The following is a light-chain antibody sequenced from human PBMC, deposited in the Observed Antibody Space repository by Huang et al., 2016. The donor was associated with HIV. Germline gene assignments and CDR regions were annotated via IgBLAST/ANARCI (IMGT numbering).Light chain of an antibody. J-gene: IGKJ4*01. CDR2: GAS. CDR3: QQYNNWPPLLT. CDR1: QSVSSN. V-gene: IGKV3-15*01. Sequence: EIVMTQSPATLSVSPGERATLSCRASQSVSSNLAWYQQKPGQAPRLLIYGASTRATGIPARFSGSGSGTEFTLTISSLQSEECAVYYWQQYNNWPPLLTFGGGTKVEIK.